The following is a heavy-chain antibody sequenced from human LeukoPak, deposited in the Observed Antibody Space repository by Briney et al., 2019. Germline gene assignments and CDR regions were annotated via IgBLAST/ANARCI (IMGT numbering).Heavy chain of an antibody. CDR3: AKTPSRELWSAPFDY. J-gene: IGHJ4*02. V-gene: IGHV3-23*01. CDR2: ISGSGGST. CDR1: GFTFSSYA. D-gene: IGHD5-18*01. Sequence: SGGSLRLSCAASGFTFSSYAMSWVRQAPGKGLEWVSVISGSGGSTYYADSVKGRFTISRDNSKNTLYLQMNSLRAADTAVYYCAKTPSRELWSAPFDYWGQGTLVTVSS.